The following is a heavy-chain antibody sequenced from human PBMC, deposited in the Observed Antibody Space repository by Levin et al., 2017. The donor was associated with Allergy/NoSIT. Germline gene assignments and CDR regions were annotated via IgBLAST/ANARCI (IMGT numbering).Heavy chain of an antibody. V-gene: IGHV3-23*01. CDR2: ISGSGTGT. Sequence: GGSLRLSCAASGFTFSNYAMSWVRLAPGKGLDWVSVISGSGTGTNYADSVKGRFTISRDNSKNTLYLHMNSRRAEDTAVYYWARMGELSSSWYKRQCDSWGQGTLVTVSS. D-gene: IGHD6-13*01. CDR3: ARMGELSSSWYKRQCDS. J-gene: IGHJ4*02. CDR1: GFTFSNYA.